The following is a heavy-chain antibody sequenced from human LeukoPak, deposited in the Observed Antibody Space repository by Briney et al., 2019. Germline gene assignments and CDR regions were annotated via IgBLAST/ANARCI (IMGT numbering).Heavy chain of an antibody. J-gene: IGHJ3*02. CDR1: GGSISSDGYY. CDR2: IYHSGST. CDR3: ASPMTFVVRGLHGIDGFGI. D-gene: IGHD3-10*01. Sequence: PSETLSLTCTVSGGSISSDGYYWSWIRQPPGKGLEWIGHIYHSGSTHYNSSLKSRVTISVDRSENQFSLKLNSVTAADTAVYYCASPMTFVVRGLHGIDGFGIWGQGTMVTVSS. V-gene: IGHV4-30-2*01.